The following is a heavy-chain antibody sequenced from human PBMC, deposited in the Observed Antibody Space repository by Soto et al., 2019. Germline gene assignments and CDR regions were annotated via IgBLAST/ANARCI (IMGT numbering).Heavy chain of an antibody. V-gene: IGHV4-30-2*01. CDR3: ARLGDSSGYVDC. CDR2: IYHSGST. D-gene: IGHD3-22*01. J-gene: IGHJ4*02. CDR1: GGSISSGGYS. Sequence: PSETLSLTCAVSGGSISSGGYSWSWIRQPPGKGLEWIGYIYHSGSTYYNPSLKSRVTISVDRSKNQFSLKLSSVTAADTAVYYCARLGDSSGYVDCWGQGTLVTVSS.